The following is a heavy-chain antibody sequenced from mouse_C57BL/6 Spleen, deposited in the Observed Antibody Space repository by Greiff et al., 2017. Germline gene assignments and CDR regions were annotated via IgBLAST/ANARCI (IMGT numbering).Heavy chain of an antibody. Sequence: QVQLQQSGAELVRPGASVTLSCKASGYTFTDYEMHWVKQTPVHGLEWIGAIDPETGGTAYNQKFKGKAILTADKSSSTAYMELRSLTSEDSAVYYCTRGRITTVVGEDWYFDVWGTGTTVTVSS. CDR2: IDPETGGT. D-gene: IGHD1-1*01. CDR3: TRGRITTVVGEDWYFDV. J-gene: IGHJ1*03. V-gene: IGHV1-15*01. CDR1: GYTFTDYE.